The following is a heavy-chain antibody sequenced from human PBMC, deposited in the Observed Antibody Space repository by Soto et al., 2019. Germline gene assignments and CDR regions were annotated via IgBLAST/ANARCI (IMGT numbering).Heavy chain of an antibody. J-gene: IGHJ6*04. V-gene: IGHV3-48*01. CDR3: ARVPGNWNDYPGTLMDV. CDR1: GFTFSSYS. D-gene: IGHD1-20*01. Sequence: GGSLRLSCAASGFTFSSYSMNWVRQAPGKGLEWVSYISSSSSTIYYADSVKGRFTISRDNAKNSLYLQMNSLRAEDTAVYYCARVPGNWNDYPGTLMDVWGKGTTVTVSS. CDR2: ISSSSSTI.